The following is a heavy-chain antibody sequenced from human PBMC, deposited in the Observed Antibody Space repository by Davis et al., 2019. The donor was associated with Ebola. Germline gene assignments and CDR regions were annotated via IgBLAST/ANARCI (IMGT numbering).Heavy chain of an antibody. Sequence: PGGSLRLSCAASGFTFTNAWMTWVRQAPGKGLEWLGRIKSKDYGETTDYAAPVKGRFIISRDDSENTFYLQMNSLKTGDTAVYYCCTGAWTIFGIVADCWGQGTLVTVSS. CDR2: IKSKDYGETT. V-gene: IGHV3-15*01. J-gene: IGHJ4*02. CDR1: GFTFTNAW. CDR3: CTGAWTIFGIVADC. D-gene: IGHD3-3*01.